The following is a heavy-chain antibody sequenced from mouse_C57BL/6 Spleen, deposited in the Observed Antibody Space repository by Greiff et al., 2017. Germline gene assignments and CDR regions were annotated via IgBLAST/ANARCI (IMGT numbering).Heavy chain of an antibody. CDR1: GYTFTDYE. CDR2: IDPETGGT. CDR3: TRDTTASYFDY. J-gene: IGHJ2*01. D-gene: IGHD1-2*01. Sequence: VQLQQSGAELVRPGASVTLSCKASGYTFTDYEMHWVKQTPVHGLEWIGAIDPETGGTAYNQKFKGKAILTADKSSSTAYMELRSLTSEDSAVYYCTRDTTASYFDYWGQGTTLTVSS. V-gene: IGHV1-15*01.